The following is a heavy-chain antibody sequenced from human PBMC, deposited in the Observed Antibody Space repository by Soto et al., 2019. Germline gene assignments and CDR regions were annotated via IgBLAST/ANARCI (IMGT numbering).Heavy chain of an antibody. CDR2: IIPIFGTV. Sequence: QVQLVQSGAEVKKPGSSVKVSCKASGGTFSSYGISWVRQAPGQGLEWMGGIIPIFGTVHYAQKSQGRVTITADASTTPAYMELSRLRSEDTAVYYCARYYYDSSGLRWYFDLWGRGTLVTVSS. J-gene: IGHJ2*01. D-gene: IGHD3-22*01. V-gene: IGHV1-69*12. CDR3: ARYYYDSSGLRWYFDL. CDR1: GGTFSSYG.